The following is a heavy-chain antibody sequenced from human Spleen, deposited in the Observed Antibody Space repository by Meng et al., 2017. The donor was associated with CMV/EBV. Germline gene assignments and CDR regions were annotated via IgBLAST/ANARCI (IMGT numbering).Heavy chain of an antibody. CDR2: LNEDGSFT. J-gene: IGHJ4*02. Sequence: EVLLVEFGGGLVQPGGSLRVSCSGSGFTFSRYWMHWVRQVPGKGLVWVSRLNEDGSFTSYADSVKGRFTISRDNAKNTLYLQMNSLRVDDSGVYYCGRDLTGERDQWGQGTLVTVSS. CDR1: GFTFSRYW. D-gene: IGHD7-27*01. CDR3: GRDLTGERDQ. V-gene: IGHV3-74*03.